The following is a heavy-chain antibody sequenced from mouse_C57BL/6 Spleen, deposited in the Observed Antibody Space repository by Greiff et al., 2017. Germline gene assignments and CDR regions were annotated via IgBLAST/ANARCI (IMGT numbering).Heavy chain of an antibody. CDR1: GFTFSSYG. CDR2: ISSGGSYT. V-gene: IGHV5-6*02. D-gene: IGHD1-1*01. J-gene: IGHJ2*01. Sequence: EVKLVESGGDLVKPGGSLKLSCAASGFTFSSYGMSWVRQTPDKRLEWVATISSGGSYTYYPDSVKGRFTISRDNAKNTLYLQRSSLKSEDTAMYYCARRGYGSNRDYFNYWGQGTTLTVSS. CDR3: ARRGYGSNRDYFNY.